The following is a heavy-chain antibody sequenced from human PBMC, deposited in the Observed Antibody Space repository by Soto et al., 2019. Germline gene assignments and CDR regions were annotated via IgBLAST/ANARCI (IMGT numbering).Heavy chain of an antibody. Sequence: QVQLVESGGGVVQPGRSLRLSCAASGFTFSSYAMHWVRQAPGKGLEWVAVISYDGSNKYYADSVKGRFTISRDNSKNTVFLQMNSLRAEDTAVYYCARGYCSGGSCYQRYFDYWGQGTLVTVSS. D-gene: IGHD2-15*01. J-gene: IGHJ4*02. CDR1: GFTFSSYA. CDR2: ISYDGSNK. CDR3: ARGYCSGGSCYQRYFDY. V-gene: IGHV3-30-3*01.